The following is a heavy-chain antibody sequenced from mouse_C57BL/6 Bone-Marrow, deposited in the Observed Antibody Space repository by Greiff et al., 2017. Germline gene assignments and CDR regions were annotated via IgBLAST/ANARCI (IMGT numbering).Heavy chain of an antibody. CDR2: IWSDGST. Sequence: VQVVESGPGLVAPSQSLSITCTVSGFSLTSYGVHWVRQTPGKGLEWLGVIWSDGSTTYNSAHKSRLSISKDNSKSQVFLKMNSLHTDDTAMYYCARHEAYDYDGWFAYWGQGTLVTVSA. D-gene: IGHD2-4*01. CDR1: GFSLTSYG. V-gene: IGHV2-6-1*01. J-gene: IGHJ3*01. CDR3: ARHEAYDYDGWFAY.